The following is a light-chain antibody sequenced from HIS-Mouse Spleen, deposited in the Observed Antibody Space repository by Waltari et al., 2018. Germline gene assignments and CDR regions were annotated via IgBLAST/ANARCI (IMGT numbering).Light chain of an antibody. CDR1: RSNIGSNS. Sequence: QSVLTQPPSASGTPGQRVTISCSGSRSNIGSNSVSCYQQLQGTAPKLLIYRNNQRPSGVPDRFSGSKSGTSASLAISGLRSEDEADYYCAAWDDSLSGPVFGGGTKLTVL. V-gene: IGLV1-47*01. CDR3: AAWDDSLSGPV. J-gene: IGLJ3*02. CDR2: RNN.